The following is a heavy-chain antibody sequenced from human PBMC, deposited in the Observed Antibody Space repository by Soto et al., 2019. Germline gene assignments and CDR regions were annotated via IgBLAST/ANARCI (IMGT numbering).Heavy chain of an antibody. V-gene: IGHV4-59*01. CDR2: IYYSGRT. CDR1: GDSINNYY. D-gene: IGHD5-12*01. J-gene: IGHJ5*02. CDR3: ARDWNRGYDP. Sequence: QVQLQESGPGLVKPSETLSLICTVSGDSINNYYWSLLRQPPGKGLEWIGYIYYSGRTDYNPSLNSPVTTSVDTSKHQFSLKLSSVTAADTAVYYCARDWNRGYDPWGQGTLVTVSS.